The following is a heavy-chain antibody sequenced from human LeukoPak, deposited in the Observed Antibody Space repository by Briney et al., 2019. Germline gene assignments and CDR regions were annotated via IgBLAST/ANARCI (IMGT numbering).Heavy chain of an antibody. CDR3: TTGRGSYLVFDY. D-gene: IGHD1-26*01. Sequence: GGSLRLSCAASGFTFSNAWMSWVRQAPGKGLEWVGRIKSKTDGGTTDYAAPVKGRFTISRDDSKNTLYLQMNSLKTEDTAVYYCTTGRGSYLVFDYWAREPWSPSPQ. V-gene: IGHV3-15*01. CDR1: GFTFSNAW. CDR2: IKSKTDGGTT. J-gene: IGHJ4*02.